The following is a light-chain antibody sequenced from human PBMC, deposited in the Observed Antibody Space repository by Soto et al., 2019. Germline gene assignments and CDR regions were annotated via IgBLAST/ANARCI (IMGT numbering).Light chain of an antibody. CDR3: QQSYSTLIT. Sequence: DIQMTQSPSSLSASVGDRVTITCRANQSISSYLNWYQQKPGKAPKLLIYAASSLQSGVPSRFSGSGSGTDFTLTISSPQPEDFATYYCQQSYSTLITVGQGTRLEIK. V-gene: IGKV1-39*01. CDR1: QSISSY. J-gene: IGKJ5*01. CDR2: AAS.